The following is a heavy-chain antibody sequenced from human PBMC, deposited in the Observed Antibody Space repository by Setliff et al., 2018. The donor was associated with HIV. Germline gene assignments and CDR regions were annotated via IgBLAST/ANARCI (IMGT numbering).Heavy chain of an antibody. CDR1: GDSISSSGYW. CDR2: GSYSGST. J-gene: IGHJ4*02. Sequence: ASETLSLTCTVSGDSISSSGYWWGWIRQPPGKGLEWIGIGSYSGSTYYNPSLKSRVTISVDTSNNQLFLKVSSVTAADTAVYYCARFRGVHSSSLLDSWGQGTPVTVSS. D-gene: IGHD6-6*01. V-gene: IGHV4-39*01. CDR3: ARFRGVHSSSLLDS.